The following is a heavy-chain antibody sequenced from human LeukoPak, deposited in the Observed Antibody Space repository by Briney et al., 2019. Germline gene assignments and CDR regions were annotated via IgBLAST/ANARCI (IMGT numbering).Heavy chain of an antibody. J-gene: IGHJ4*02. Sequence: GGSLRLSCAASGFTLSSYWMSWVRQAPGKGLEWVANIKQDGSEKYYVDSVKGRFTISRDNAKNSLYLQMNSLRAEDTAVYYCAREYYDFWSGYYNDYWGQGTLVTVSS. CDR1: GFTLSSYW. CDR3: AREYYDFWSGYYNDY. CDR2: IKQDGSEK. D-gene: IGHD3-3*01. V-gene: IGHV3-7*01.